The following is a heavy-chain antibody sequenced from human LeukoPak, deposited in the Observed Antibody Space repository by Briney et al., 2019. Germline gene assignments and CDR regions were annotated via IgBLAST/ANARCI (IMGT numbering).Heavy chain of an antibody. V-gene: IGHV3-23*01. D-gene: IGHD6-6*01. J-gene: IGHJ4*02. CDR2: ISGSGGST. CDR3: ARDGRPGQLAE. CDR1: GFTFSSHA. Sequence: GGSLRLSCAASGFTFSSHAMSWVRQAPGKGLEWVSAISGSGGSTYYADSVKGRFTISRDNSKNTLYLQMNSLRAEDTAVYYCARDGRPGQLAEWGQGTLVTVSS.